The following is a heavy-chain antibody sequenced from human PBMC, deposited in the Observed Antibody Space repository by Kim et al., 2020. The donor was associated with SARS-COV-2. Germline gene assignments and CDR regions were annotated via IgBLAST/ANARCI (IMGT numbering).Heavy chain of an antibody. CDR3: ARGFYNGPFDC. CDR2: VTWNGGST. J-gene: IGHJ4*02. CDR1: GVTFDNYG. D-gene: IGHD1-1*01. V-gene: IGHV3-20*04. Sequence: GGSLRLSCAASGVTFDNYGMSWVRQAKGKGLEWVAGVTWNGGSTGYVDSVKGRLTISRDNAKKSLYLQMNSLRAEDTALYFCARGFYNGPFDCWGQGTLVTVSS.